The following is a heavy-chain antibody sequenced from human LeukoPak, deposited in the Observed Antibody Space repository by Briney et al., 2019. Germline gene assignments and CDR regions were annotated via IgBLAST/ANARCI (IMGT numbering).Heavy chain of an antibody. J-gene: IGHJ4*02. Sequence: SETLSLTCAVSGYSISSGYYWGWIRQPPGKGLEWIGSIYHSGSTYYNPPLKSRVTISVDTSKNQFSLKLSSVTAADTAVYYCARQNGDPFDYWGQGTLVTVSS. CDR2: IYHSGST. V-gene: IGHV4-38-2*01. CDR3: ARQNGDPFDY. D-gene: IGHD7-27*01. CDR1: GYSISSGYY.